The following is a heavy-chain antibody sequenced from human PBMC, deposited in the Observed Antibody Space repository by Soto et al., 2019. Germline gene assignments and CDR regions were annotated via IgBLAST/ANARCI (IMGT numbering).Heavy chain of an antibody. Sequence: QITLKESGPTLVKPTQTLTLTCTFSGFSLSSTAVGVNWIRQPPGKALEWLALIYWDDDKQYSPSLKSRLTITKDTSNNQVVLTMTNMDPVDTATYYCAPGSGWLSDYWGQGTLVTVSS. D-gene: IGHD6-19*01. CDR3: APGSGWLSDY. CDR1: GFSLSSTAVG. CDR2: IYWDDDK. J-gene: IGHJ4*02. V-gene: IGHV2-5*02.